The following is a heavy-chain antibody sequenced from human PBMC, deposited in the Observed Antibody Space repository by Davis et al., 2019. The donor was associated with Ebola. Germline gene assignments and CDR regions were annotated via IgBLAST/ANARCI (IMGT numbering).Heavy chain of an antibody. CDR3: ARSGGHSFGQN. Sequence: GESLKISCAASGFTFSNFWMHWVRQGPGKGLVWVSRIGSDGSGPAYADSVKGRFTISRDNAKSTVYLQMNSLRAEDTAVYCCARSGGHSFGQNWGQGTLVTVSS. CDR2: IGSDGSGP. V-gene: IGHV3-74*03. CDR1: GFTFSNFW. D-gene: IGHD5-18*01. J-gene: IGHJ4*02.